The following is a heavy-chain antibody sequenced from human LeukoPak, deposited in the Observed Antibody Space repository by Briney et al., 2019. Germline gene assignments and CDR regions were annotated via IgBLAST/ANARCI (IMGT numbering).Heavy chain of an antibody. J-gene: IGHJ4*02. CDR3: AKVKSAVAGTRGGFDY. D-gene: IGHD6-19*01. CDR2: ISGGGDTT. Sequence: GGSLRLSCAASGFTFSSYVMSWVRQAPGKGLEWVSAISGGGDTTYYADSVKGRFTISRDNSKNTLYLQMNSLRAEDTAVYYCAKVKSAVAGTRGGFDYWGQGTLVTVSS. CDR1: GFTFSSYV. V-gene: IGHV3-23*01.